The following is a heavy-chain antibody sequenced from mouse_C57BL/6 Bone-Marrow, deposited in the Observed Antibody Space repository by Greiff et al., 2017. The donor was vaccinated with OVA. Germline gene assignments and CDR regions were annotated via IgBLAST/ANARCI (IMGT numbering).Heavy chain of an antibody. Sequence: EVKLQQSVAELVRPGASVKLSCTASGFNIKNTYMHWVKQRPEQGLAWIGRIDPANGNTKYAPKFQGKATITADTSSNTAYLQLSSLTSEDTAIYYCARCEFPYYYGSSYYAMDYWGQGTSVTVSS. CDR3: ARCEFPYYYGSSYYAMDY. CDR2: IDPANGNT. J-gene: IGHJ4*01. CDR1: GFNIKNTY. D-gene: IGHD1-1*01. V-gene: IGHV14-3*01.